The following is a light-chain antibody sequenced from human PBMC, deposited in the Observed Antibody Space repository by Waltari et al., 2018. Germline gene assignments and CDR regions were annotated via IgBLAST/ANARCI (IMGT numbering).Light chain of an antibody. CDR1: SSDIGGYPY. V-gene: IGLV2-8*01. J-gene: IGLJ2*01. Sequence: QSALTQPPSASGSPGQSVTISCTGTSSDIGGYPYVSWYQQHPGEAPKLIIFDASKRSSGVPDRFSGSKAGNTASLTVSGLQADDEADYYCSSYAGSHTVLLFGGGTKLTVL. CDR3: SSYAGSHTVLL. CDR2: DAS.